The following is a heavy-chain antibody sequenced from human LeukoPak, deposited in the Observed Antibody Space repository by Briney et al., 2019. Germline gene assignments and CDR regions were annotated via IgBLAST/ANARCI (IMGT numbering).Heavy chain of an antibody. CDR3: ARYESTSISDYYHYGLDV. V-gene: IGHV1-18*01. CDR1: GGTFSSYA. Sequence: GSSVKVSCKASGGTFSSYAISWVRQAPGQGLEWMGWISGYNHNINYAQKLQGRVTMTTDTSTSIAYMELRSLRTDDTAVYYCARYESTSISDYYHYGLDVWGQGTTVTVSS. D-gene: IGHD2-2*01. J-gene: IGHJ6*02. CDR2: ISGYNHNI.